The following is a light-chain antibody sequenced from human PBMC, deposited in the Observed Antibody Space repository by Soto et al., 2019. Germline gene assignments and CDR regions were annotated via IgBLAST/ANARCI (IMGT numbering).Light chain of an antibody. J-gene: IGLJ1*01. CDR3: GTWNSGLSAGV. Sequence: QSVLTQPPSVSAAPGQKVTISCSGSSSNIGNNFVSWYQQLPGTAPKLLIYDNTKRPSGIPDRFSGSQSGTSATLGITGLETWDEADYYCGTWNSGLSAGVFGTGTKVTVL. V-gene: IGLV1-51*01. CDR2: DNT. CDR1: SSNIGNNF.